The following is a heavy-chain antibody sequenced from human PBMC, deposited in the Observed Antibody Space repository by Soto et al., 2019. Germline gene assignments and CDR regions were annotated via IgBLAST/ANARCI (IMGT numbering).Heavy chain of an antibody. D-gene: IGHD5-18*01. Sequence: GGSLRLSCAASGFTFSSYGMHWVRQAPGKGLEWVAVISYDGSNKYYADSVKGRFTISRDNSKNTLYLQMNSLRAEDTAVYYCAKDLRGYSYGLKFDYWGQGTLVTVSS. J-gene: IGHJ4*02. CDR1: GFTFSSYG. CDR2: ISYDGSNK. V-gene: IGHV3-30*18. CDR3: AKDLRGYSYGLKFDY.